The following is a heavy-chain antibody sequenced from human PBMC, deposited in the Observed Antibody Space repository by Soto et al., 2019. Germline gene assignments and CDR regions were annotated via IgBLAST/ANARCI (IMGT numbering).Heavy chain of an antibody. CDR3: ARRIAVAGTNWFDP. Sequence: ASVKVSCKASGGTFSSYAISWVRQAPGQGLEWMGGIIPIFGTANYAQKFQGRVTITADESTSTAYMELSSLRSEDTAVYYCARRIAVAGTNWFDPWGRGTLVTVSS. CDR2: IIPIFGTA. J-gene: IGHJ5*02. CDR1: GGTFSSYA. D-gene: IGHD6-19*01. V-gene: IGHV1-69*13.